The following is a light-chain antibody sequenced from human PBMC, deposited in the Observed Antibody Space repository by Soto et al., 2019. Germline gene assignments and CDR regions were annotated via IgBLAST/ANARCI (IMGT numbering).Light chain of an antibody. CDR1: DSNIGNDH. Sequence: QAVVTQPPSVSAAPGQKVTISCSGSDSNIGNDHVSWYQQFPGTAPKLLIYENNKRPSGIPDRFSGSKSGTSATLDITGLQTGDEADYYCGTWDSGLSAGVIGGGTKLTVL. CDR3: GTWDSGLSAGV. V-gene: IGLV1-51*02. CDR2: ENN. J-gene: IGLJ3*02.